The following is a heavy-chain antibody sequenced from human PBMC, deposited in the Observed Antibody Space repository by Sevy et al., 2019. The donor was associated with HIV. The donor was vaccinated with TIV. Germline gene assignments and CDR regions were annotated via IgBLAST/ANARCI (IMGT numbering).Heavy chain of an antibody. CDR3: ARGRYSYGMGAFDI. CDR1: GFSFSAYW. V-gene: IGHV3-7*04. Sequence: GGCLRLSCAASGFSFSAYWMAWVRQAPGKGLEWVANLNQDGSEKYPVDSVKGRFTISRDNAKNSLYLQMSSLRAEDTAVYYCARGRYSYGMGAFDIWGQGTMVTVSS. D-gene: IGHD5-18*01. CDR2: LNQDGSEK. J-gene: IGHJ3*02.